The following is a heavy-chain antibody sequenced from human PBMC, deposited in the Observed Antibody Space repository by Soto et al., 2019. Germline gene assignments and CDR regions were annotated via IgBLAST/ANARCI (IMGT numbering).Heavy chain of an antibody. CDR1: GYTFTTYH. V-gene: IGHV1-8*01. D-gene: IGHD3-3*01. CDR2: VNPNSGNT. CDR3: AGPWSKQ. J-gene: IGHJ4*02. Sequence: QVQLVQSGAEVKKPGASVKVSCKASGYTFTTYHINWVRQATGQGLEWMGWVNPNSGNTAYAKKFQGRITMTRDTSKNTAYMELNSLRSEDTAVYYCAGPWSKQWGQGTLVTVSS.